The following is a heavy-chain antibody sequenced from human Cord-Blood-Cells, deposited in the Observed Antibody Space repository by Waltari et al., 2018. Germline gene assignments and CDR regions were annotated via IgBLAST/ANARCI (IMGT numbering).Heavy chain of an antibody. J-gene: IGHJ4*02. CDR1: GYSFTSYW. Sequence: EVQLVQSGAEVNKPGESLKISCTGSGYSFTSYWIGWSRQLPGKGLEWMGIIYPGDSDTRYSPSFQGQVTISADKSISTAYLQWSSLKASDTAMYYCARTYYYDSSGYSPFDYWGQGTLVTVSS. CDR3: ARTYYYDSSGYSPFDY. V-gene: IGHV5-51*01. D-gene: IGHD3-22*01. CDR2: IYPGDSDT.